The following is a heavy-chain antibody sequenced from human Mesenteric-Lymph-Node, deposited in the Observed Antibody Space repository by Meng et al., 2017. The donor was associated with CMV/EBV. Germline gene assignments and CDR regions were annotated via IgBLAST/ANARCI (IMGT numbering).Heavy chain of an antibody. V-gene: IGHV3-48*04. J-gene: IGHJ6*02. Sequence: GESLKISCAASGFTFSSYSMNWVRQAPGKGLEWVSYISSSSSTIYYADSVKGRFTISRDNAKNSLYLQMNSLRAEDTAVYYCARDPDIVVVPAAIPQGYAMDVWGQGTTVTVSS. CDR1: GFTFSSYS. CDR3: ARDPDIVVVPAAIPQGYAMDV. D-gene: IGHD2-2*01. CDR2: ISSSSSTI.